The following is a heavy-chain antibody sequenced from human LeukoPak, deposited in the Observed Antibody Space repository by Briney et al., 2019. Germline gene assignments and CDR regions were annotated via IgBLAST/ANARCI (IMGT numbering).Heavy chain of an antibody. Sequence: GGSLRLSCAASGFTFSSYAMSWVRQAPGKGLEWVSAISGSGGSTYYADSVKGRFTISRDNSKNTLYLQMNSLRAEDTAVYYCAKGAEAFYCSGGSCYIYYFDYWGQGTLVTVSS. J-gene: IGHJ4*02. CDR1: GFTFSSYA. V-gene: IGHV3-23*01. CDR2: ISGSGGST. D-gene: IGHD2-15*01. CDR3: AKGAEAFYCSGGSCYIYYFDY.